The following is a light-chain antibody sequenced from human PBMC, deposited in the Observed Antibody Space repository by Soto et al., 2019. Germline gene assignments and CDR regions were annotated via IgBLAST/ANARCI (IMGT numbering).Light chain of an antibody. J-gene: IGKJ1*01. V-gene: IGKV3-20*01. CDR2: GAS. CDR3: QQYGSSPTWT. CDR1: QSVRSN. Sequence: EVVMTQAPATLSVSPGEWATLSCRASQSVRSNLAWCQQKPGQAPRLLIYGASSRATGIPDRFSGSGSGTDYTLTISRLEPEDFAVYYCQQYGSSPTWTFGQGTKVDI.